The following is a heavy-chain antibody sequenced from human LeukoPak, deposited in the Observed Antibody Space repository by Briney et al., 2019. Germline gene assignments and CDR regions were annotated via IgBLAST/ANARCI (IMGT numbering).Heavy chain of an antibody. CDR2: INHSGST. Sequence: SETLSLTCAVYGGSFSGYYWSWIRQPPGKGLEWIGEINHSGSTNYNPSLKSRVTISVDTSKNQFSLKLSSVTAADTAVYYCARHWAVAGTGYFDYWGQGTLVTVSS. V-gene: IGHV4-34*01. CDR3: ARHWAVAGTGYFDY. J-gene: IGHJ4*02. D-gene: IGHD6-19*01. CDR1: GGSFSGYY.